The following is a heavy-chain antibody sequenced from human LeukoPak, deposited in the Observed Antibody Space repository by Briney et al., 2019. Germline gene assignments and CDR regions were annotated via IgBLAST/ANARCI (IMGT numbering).Heavy chain of an antibody. D-gene: IGHD1-26*01. Sequence: GGSVRLSCAASGFTFSNAWMSWVRQAPGKGLEWVGRIKSKTDGGTTDYAAPVKGRFTISRDDSKNTLYLQMNSLKTEDTAVYYCTTDPALIVGATLTFDYWGQGTLVTVSS. CDR1: GFTFSNAW. J-gene: IGHJ4*02. V-gene: IGHV3-15*01. CDR3: TTDPALIVGATLTFDY. CDR2: IKSKTDGGTT.